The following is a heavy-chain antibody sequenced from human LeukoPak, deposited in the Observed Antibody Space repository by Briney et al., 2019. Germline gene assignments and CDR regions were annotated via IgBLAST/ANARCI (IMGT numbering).Heavy chain of an antibody. Sequence: ASVKVSCKASGYTFTSYGISWVRQAPGQGLEWMGWISAYNGNTNYAQKLQGRVTMTTDTSTSTAYMELRSLRSDDTAVYYCASRVTTGTTIDWFDSWGQGTLVTVSS. V-gene: IGHV1-18*01. J-gene: IGHJ5*01. CDR1: GYTFTSYG. CDR2: ISAYNGNT. CDR3: ASRVTTGTTIDWFDS. D-gene: IGHD4-17*01.